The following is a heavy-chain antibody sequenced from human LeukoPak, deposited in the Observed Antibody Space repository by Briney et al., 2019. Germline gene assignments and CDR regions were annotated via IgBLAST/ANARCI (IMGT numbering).Heavy chain of an antibody. CDR3: ARGRDGYTSNWFDP. D-gene: IGHD5-24*01. CDR2: IYYSGSS. Sequence: PSETLSLTCSVSGGSISSSSSYWGWIRQPPGKGLEWIGSIYYSGSSFDNPALKSRVTISVDTSKNQFSLKLSSVTAADTAVYYCARGRDGYTSNWFDPWGQGTLVTVSS. J-gene: IGHJ5*02. CDR1: GGSISSSSSY. V-gene: IGHV4-39*01.